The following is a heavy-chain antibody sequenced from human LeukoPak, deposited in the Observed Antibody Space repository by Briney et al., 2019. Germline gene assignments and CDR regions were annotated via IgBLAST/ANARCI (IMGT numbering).Heavy chain of an antibody. J-gene: IGHJ5*02. CDR2: IYYSGST. Sequence: PSQTLSLTCTVSGGSISSGDYSWSWIRQPPGKGLEWIGYIYYSGSTYYNPSLKSRVTISVDTSKNQFSLKLSSVTAADTAVYYCARRIVGAPFGFDPWGQGTLVTVSS. D-gene: IGHD1-26*01. CDR3: ARRIVGAPFGFDP. CDR1: GGSISSGDYS. V-gene: IGHV4-30-4*01.